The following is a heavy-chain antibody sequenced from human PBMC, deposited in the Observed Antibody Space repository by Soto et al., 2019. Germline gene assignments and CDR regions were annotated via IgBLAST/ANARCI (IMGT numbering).Heavy chain of an antibody. CDR1: GYTFTDYA. D-gene: IGHD3-22*01. V-gene: IGHV1-3*01. CDR3: SLLNYYDTSGYPLDY. CDR2: INAGNGNT. J-gene: IGHJ4*02. Sequence: GASVKVSCKASGYTFTDYAMHWVRQAPGQRLEWMGWINAGNGNTKYSQKFQGRVTITRDTSASTAYMELSSLRSEDTAVYYCSLLNYYDTSGYPLDYSAQGMMVTGSS.